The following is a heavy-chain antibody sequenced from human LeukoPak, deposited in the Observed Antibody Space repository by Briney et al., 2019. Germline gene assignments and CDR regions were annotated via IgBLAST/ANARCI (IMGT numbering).Heavy chain of an antibody. J-gene: IGHJ4*02. CDR3: ARDLIRPTTVTTRGIDY. V-gene: IGHV4-30-4*07. CDR2: IYYSGST. Sequence: PSETLSLTCAVSGVAISRGGYAWNWIRQPPGKGLEWIGSIYYSGSTYYNPSLKSRVTISVDTSKNQFSLKLSSVTAADTAVYYCARDLIRPTTVTTRGIDYWGQGTLVTVSS. D-gene: IGHD4-17*01. CDR1: GVAISRGGYA.